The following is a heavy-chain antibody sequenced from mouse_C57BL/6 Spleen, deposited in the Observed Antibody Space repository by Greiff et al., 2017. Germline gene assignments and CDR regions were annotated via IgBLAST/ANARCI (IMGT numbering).Heavy chain of an antibody. V-gene: IGHV1-7*01. J-gene: IGHJ2*01. CDR3: ARLEEKAYGNFFDY. D-gene: IGHD2-1*01. CDR1: GYTFTSYW. CDR2: INPSSGYT. Sequence: QVQLKQSGAELAKPGASVKLSCKASGYTFTSYWMHWVKQRPGQGLEWIGYINPSSGYTKYNQKFKDKATLTADKYSSTAYMQLSSLTYEDSAVYYCARLEEKAYGNFFDYWGQGTTLTVSS.